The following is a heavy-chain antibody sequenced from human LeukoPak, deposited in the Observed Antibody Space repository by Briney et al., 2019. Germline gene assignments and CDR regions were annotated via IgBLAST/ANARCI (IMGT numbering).Heavy chain of an antibody. V-gene: IGHV3-48*01. CDR1: GFTFSSYS. Sequence: GGSLRLSCAASGFTFSSYSMNWVRQAPGKGLEWVSYISSSSSTIYYADSVKGRFTISRDNSKNTLYLQMNSLRAEDTAVYYCAKDYCSGGSCLSYYYMDVWGKGTTVTVSS. CDR2: ISSSSSTI. CDR3: AKDYCSGGSCLSYYYMDV. D-gene: IGHD2-15*01. J-gene: IGHJ6*03.